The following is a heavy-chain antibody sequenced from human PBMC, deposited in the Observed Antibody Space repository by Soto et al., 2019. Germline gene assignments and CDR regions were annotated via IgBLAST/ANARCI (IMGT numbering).Heavy chain of an antibody. V-gene: IGHV4-31*03. CDR3: ARTAYCGGDCSPLYYFDY. Sequence: SETLSLTCTVSGGSVSSSSYYWSWIRQHPGKGLEWIGYIYYSGSTYYNPSLKSRVTISVDTSKNQFSLKLSPVTAADTAVYYCARTAYCGGDCSPLYYFDYWGQGTLVTVSS. D-gene: IGHD2-21*02. J-gene: IGHJ4*02. CDR1: GGSVSSSSYY. CDR2: IYYSGST.